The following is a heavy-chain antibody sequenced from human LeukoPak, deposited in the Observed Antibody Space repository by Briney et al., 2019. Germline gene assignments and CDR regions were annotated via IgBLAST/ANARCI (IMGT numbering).Heavy chain of an antibody. Sequence: GASVTVSCKASGGTFSSYAISWVRQAPGQGLEWMGGIIPIFGTANYAQKFQGRVTITADKSTSTAYMELSSLRSEDTAVYYCARQDDWPILWFDPWGQGTLVTVSS. J-gene: IGHJ5*02. CDR1: GGTFSSYA. CDR3: ARQDDWPILWFDP. V-gene: IGHV1-69*06. D-gene: IGHD3-9*01. CDR2: IIPIFGTA.